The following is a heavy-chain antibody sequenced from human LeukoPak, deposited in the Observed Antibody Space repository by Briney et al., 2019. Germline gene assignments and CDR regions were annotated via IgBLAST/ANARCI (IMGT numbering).Heavy chain of an antibody. CDR2: INPDGNKK. J-gene: IGHJ4*02. CDR3: ARDLAYSRLDY. Sequence: GGSLRLSCAVPGLTFSSSWMDWVRQAPGKGLEWVASINPDGNKKYSADSVKGRFTISRDNAENSLYLQMNSLRVEDTAFYYCARDLAYSRLDYWGQGMLVTVSS. CDR1: GLTFSSSW. V-gene: IGHV3-7*01. D-gene: IGHD5-18*01.